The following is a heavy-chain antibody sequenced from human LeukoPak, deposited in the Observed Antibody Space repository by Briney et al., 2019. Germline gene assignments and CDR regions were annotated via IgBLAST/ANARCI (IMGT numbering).Heavy chain of an antibody. CDR1: GGSISSGSSY. CDR3: ARDFMSL. V-gene: IGHV4-61*02. CDR2: IYSSGST. Sequence: SETLSLTCTVPGGSISSGSSYWSWVRQPAGKGLEWIGRIYSSGSTNYNPSLKSRVTISVDTSKNQFSLKLSSVTAADTAVYYCARDFMSLWGRGTLVTVSS. J-gene: IGHJ2*01.